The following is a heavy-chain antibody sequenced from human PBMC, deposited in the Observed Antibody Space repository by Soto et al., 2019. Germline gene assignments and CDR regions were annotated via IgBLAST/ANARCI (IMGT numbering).Heavy chain of an antibody. V-gene: IGHV1-46*03. D-gene: IGHD6-13*01. J-gene: IGHJ3*02. CDR1: GYTFTSYY. CDR2: INPSGGST. CDR3: ASVTEQQLVPYEFNAFDI. Sequence: ASVKVSCKASGYTFTSYYMHWARQSHGQGLEWMGIINPSGGSTSYAQKFQGRVTMTRDTSTSTVYMELSSLRSEDTAVYYCASVTEQQLVPYEFNAFDIWRQGTMDTVS.